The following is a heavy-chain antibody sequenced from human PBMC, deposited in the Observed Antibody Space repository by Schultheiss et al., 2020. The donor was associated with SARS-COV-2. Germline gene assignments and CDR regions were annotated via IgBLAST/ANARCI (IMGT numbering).Heavy chain of an antibody. J-gene: IGHJ4*02. V-gene: IGHV3-48*04. CDR1: GFAFSNSA. CDR2: ISSSSSTI. CDR3: ANSDYNFDY. D-gene: IGHD4-11*01. Sequence: GGSLRLSCAASGFAFSNSAMTWVRQAPGMGLEWVSYISSSSSTIYYADSVKGRFTISRDNAKNSLYLQMNSLRAEDTAVYYCANSDYNFDYWGQGTLVTVSS.